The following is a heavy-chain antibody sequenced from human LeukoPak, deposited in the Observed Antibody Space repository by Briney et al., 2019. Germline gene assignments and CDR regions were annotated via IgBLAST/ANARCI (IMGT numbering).Heavy chain of an antibody. V-gene: IGHV1-69-2*01. CDR1: GYTFTDYY. D-gene: IGHD2-2*01. J-gene: IGHJ6*03. CDR2: VDPEDGGT. CDR3: ATAGISKCSSTSCYESIFNYYYYYMDV. Sequence: ASVKISCKVSGYTFTDYYMHWVQQAPGKGLEWMGLVDPEDGGTIYAEKFQGRVTITANTSTDTAYMELSSLRSEDTAVYYCATAGISKCSSTSCYESIFNYYYYYMDVWGKGTTVTVSS.